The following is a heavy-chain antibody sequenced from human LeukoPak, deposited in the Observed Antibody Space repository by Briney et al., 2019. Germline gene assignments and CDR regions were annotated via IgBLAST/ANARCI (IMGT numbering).Heavy chain of an antibody. V-gene: IGHV3-21*01. CDR3: ARLGSRWSLDY. CDR1: GFTFSSYS. D-gene: IGHD6-13*01. J-gene: IGHJ4*02. CDR2: ISSSSYI. Sequence: GGSLRLSCAASGFTFSSYSMNWVRQAPGKGLEWVSSISSSSYIYYADSVKGRFTISRDNSKNTVFLQMNSLRAEDTAVYYCARLGSRWSLDYWGQGTLVTVSS.